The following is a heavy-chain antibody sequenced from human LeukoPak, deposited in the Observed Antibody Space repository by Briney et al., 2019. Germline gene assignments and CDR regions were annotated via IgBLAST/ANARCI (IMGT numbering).Heavy chain of an antibody. D-gene: IGHD3-10*01. Sequence: GASVKVSLTSSGYTFTSYLISRVRQVPGQGPEWMGWISGHNGNTDYAQKFKDRVTLTTDTSTSTAYMELRSLTSDDTAVYYCARIWAEFLLVCDLWGGGTVVSVSP. V-gene: IGHV1-18*01. CDR3: ARIWAEFLLVCDL. CDR2: ISGHNGNT. J-gene: IGHJ4*02. CDR1: GYTFTSYL.